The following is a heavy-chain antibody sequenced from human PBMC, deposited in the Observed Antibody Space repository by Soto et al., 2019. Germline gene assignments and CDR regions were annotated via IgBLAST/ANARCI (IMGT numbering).Heavy chain of an antibody. D-gene: IGHD2-21*02. V-gene: IGHV1-3*05. CDR3: AGAYCGGDGSNYYDGMDG. CDR1: GYTFTSYA. Sequence: QVQLVQSGAEEKKPGASVKVSCKASGYTFTSYAMHWVRQAPGQRLEWMGWINAGNGNTKYSQKFQGRVTITRDTSASTAYMELSSLRYEDTAVYYCAGAYCGGDGSNYYDGMDGWGQGTTVTVSS. CDR2: INAGNGNT. J-gene: IGHJ6*02.